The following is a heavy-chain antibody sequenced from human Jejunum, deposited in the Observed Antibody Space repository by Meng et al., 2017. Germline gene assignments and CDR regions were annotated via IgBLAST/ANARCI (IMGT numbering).Heavy chain of an antibody. CDR1: GASSSSHY. CDR2: IYPSGST. D-gene: IGHD3-10*01. CDR3: ARDLGPMIRGIITP. J-gene: IGHJ5*02. Sequence: SETLSLTCTVSGASSSSHYWDWIRQPAGKGLEWIGHIYPSGSTDYNPSLKSRVTMSIDTSKNQFSLKMTSVTSADTAIYYCARDLGPMIRGIITPWGQGTLVTVSS. V-gene: IGHV4-4*07.